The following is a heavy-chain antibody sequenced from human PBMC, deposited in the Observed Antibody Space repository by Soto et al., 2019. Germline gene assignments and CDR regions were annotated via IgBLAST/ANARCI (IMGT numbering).Heavy chain of an antibody. CDR2: IWYDGSNK. Sequence: GGSLRLSCAASGFTFSSYGMHWVRQAPGKGLEWVAVIWYDGSNKYYADSVKGRFTISRDNSKNTLYLQMNSLRAEDTAVYYCARESRWIQLWWGGVDYWGQGTLVTVSS. CDR3: ARESRWIQLWWGGVDY. D-gene: IGHD5-18*01. J-gene: IGHJ4*02. CDR1: GFTFSSYG. V-gene: IGHV3-33*01.